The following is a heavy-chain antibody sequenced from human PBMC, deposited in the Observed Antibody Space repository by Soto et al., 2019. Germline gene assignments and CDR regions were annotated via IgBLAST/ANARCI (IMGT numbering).Heavy chain of an antibody. CDR1: GFTFSSYA. D-gene: IGHD3-16*02. CDR2: ISSNGGST. CDR3: ARSINPQADMITFGGVIAPLRGAFDI. V-gene: IGHV3-64*01. J-gene: IGHJ3*02. Sequence: GGSLRLSCAASGFTFSSYAMHWVRQAPGKGLEYVSAISSNGGSTYYANSVKGRFTISRDNSKNTLYLQMGSLRAEDMAVYYCARSINPQADMITFGGVIAPLRGAFDIWGQGTMVTVSS.